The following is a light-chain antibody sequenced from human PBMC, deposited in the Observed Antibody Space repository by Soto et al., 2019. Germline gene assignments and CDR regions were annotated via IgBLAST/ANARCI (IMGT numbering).Light chain of an antibody. V-gene: IGKV3-15*01. J-gene: IGKJ4*01. Sequence: EIGMTQSSATLSVAPGERATLSCRPSQSVGSNLAWYQQKAGQAPRLLIHGASTRATDIPARFSGSGSGKEFTLTITSLQSEDFAVYYCQQYHNWPPGLTFGGGTKVDI. CDR3: QQYHNWPPGLT. CDR2: GAS. CDR1: QSVGSN.